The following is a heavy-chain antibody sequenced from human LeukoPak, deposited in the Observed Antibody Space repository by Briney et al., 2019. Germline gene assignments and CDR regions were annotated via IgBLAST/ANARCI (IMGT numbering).Heavy chain of an antibody. J-gene: IGHJ4*02. CDR1: GFAFSSYG. CDR3: ARDFKRMAAAGPFDY. D-gene: IGHD6-13*01. Sequence: PGGSLRPSCAASGFAFSSYGMHWVRQAPGKGLEWVAVIWYDGSNKYYADSVKGRFTISRDNSKNTLYLQMNSLRAEDTAVYYCARDFKRMAAAGPFDYWGQGTLVTVSS. V-gene: IGHV3-33*01. CDR2: IWYDGSNK.